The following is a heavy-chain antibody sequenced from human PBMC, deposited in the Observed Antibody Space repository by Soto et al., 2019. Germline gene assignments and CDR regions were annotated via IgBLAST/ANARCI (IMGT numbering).Heavy chain of an antibody. Sequence: GGSLRLSCAASGFIFSNAWINWVRQAPGKGLEWVGRIKGKADGGTTDFAAPVKGRFAISRDDSKNMMYMEMSSLRTEDTAVYYCTTDAYINMRIVRFGYWGDGTRV. CDR2: IKGKADGGTT. CDR3: TTDAYINMRIVRFGY. V-gene: IGHV3-15*07. D-gene: IGHD3-16*01. CDR1: GFIFSNAW. J-gene: IGHJ4*01.